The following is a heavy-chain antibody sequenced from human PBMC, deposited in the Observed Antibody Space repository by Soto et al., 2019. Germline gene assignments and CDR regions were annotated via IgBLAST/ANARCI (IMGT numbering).Heavy chain of an antibody. V-gene: IGHV3-23*01. CDR3: AKNQERELPRVIDF. D-gene: IGHD1-7*01. Sequence: GGSLRLSCATSGLTFSNYAMIWVRQAPGGGLEWVSSMSGSSSTTYYADSVRGRFTISRDRSKNTLYLQMSSLRAEDTALYYCAKNQERELPRVIDFWGQGTLVTVSS. CDR1: GLTFSNYA. J-gene: IGHJ4*02. CDR2: MSGSSSTT.